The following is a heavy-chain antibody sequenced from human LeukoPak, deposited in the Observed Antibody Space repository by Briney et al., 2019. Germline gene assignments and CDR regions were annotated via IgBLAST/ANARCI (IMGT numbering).Heavy chain of an antibody. Sequence: SETLSLTCTVSGGSISSYYWSWIRQPPGKGLDWIGYVYYSGSTNYNPSLKSRVTISVDTSKNQFSLKLSSVTAADTAVYYCAGPASEYSSSWYGNWGQGTLVTVSS. J-gene: IGHJ4*02. CDR3: AGPASEYSSSWYGN. D-gene: IGHD6-13*01. CDR2: VYYSGST. CDR1: GGSISSYY. V-gene: IGHV4-59*01.